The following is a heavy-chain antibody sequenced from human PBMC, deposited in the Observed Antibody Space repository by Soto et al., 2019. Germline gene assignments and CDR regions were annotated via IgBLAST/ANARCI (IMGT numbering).Heavy chain of an antibody. CDR1: GFTFSSYS. D-gene: IGHD3-22*01. J-gene: IGHJ4*02. V-gene: IGHV3-48*02. CDR3: ARDLERFTMIWPGYFDY. CDR2: ISSSSSTI. Sequence: TGGSLRLSCAASGFTFSSYSRNWVRQAPGKGLEWVSYISSSSSTIYYADSVKGRFTISRDNAKNSLYLQMNSLRDEDTAVYYCARDLERFTMIWPGYFDYWGQGTLVTVSS.